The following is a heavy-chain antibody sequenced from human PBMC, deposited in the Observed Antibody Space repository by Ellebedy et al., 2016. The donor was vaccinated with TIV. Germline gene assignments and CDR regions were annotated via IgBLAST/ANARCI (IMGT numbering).Heavy chain of an antibody. CDR2: IIPILGIA. Sequence: AASVKVSCKASGGTFSSHAISWLRQAPGQGLEWMGRIIPILGIANYAQNFQGRVTITAEKSTSTAYMELSSLRYEDTAVYYCGTVVDYYDSSGYLIDYWGQGTLVTVSS. CDR3: GTVVDYYDSSGYLIDY. J-gene: IGHJ4*02. CDR1: GGTFSSHA. D-gene: IGHD3-22*01. V-gene: IGHV1-69*04.